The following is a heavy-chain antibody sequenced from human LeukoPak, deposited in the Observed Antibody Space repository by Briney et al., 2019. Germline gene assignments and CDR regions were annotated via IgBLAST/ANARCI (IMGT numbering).Heavy chain of an antibody. CDR3: ARVPYYYDNNWFDP. CDR1: GYTSTTYA. J-gene: IGHJ5*02. V-gene: IGHV1-3*01. Sequence: ASVKVSCKASGYTSTTYAIHWVRQAPGQRLEWMGWINVGDANTKYSQKLQGRVTITRDTSASTAYMELSTLRSEDTAVYYCARVPYYYDNNWFDPWGQGTLVTVSS. CDR2: INVGDANT. D-gene: IGHD3-22*01.